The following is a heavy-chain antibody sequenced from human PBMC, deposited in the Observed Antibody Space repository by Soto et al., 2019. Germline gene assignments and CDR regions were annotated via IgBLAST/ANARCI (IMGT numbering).Heavy chain of an antibody. CDR1: GFTFSSYG. D-gene: IGHD3-22*01. CDR3: AKDNDSSGYFDY. V-gene: IGHV3-30*18. J-gene: IGHJ4*02. Sequence: GGSLRLSCAASGFTFSSYGMHWVRQAPGKGLEWVAVISYDGSNKYYADSVKGRFTISRDNSKNTLYLQMNSLRAEDTAVYYCAKDNDSSGYFDYWGQGTLVTVSS. CDR2: ISYDGSNK.